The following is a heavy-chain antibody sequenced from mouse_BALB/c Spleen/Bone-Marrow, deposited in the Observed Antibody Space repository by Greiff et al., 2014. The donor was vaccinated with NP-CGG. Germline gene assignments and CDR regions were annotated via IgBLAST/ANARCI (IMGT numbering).Heavy chain of an antibody. CDR1: GYTLTSYW. V-gene: IGHV1-5*01. J-gene: IGHJ2*01. CDR3: TTLARNYFDY. CDR2: IYPGNSDT. Sequence: VHVKQSGTVLARPGASVKMSCKASGYTLTSYWMHWVKQRPGQGLEWIGTIYPGNSDTTYNQKFKGKAKLTAVTSTSTAYMELSSLTNEDSAVYYCTTLARNYFDYWGQGTTLTVSS.